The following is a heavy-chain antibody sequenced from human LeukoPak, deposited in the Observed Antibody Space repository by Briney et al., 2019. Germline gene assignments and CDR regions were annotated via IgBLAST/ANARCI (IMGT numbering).Heavy chain of an antibody. J-gene: IGHJ4*02. D-gene: IGHD6-13*01. V-gene: IGHV4-39*07. CDR3: ARAKAAAGIDYFDY. Sequence: SETLSLTCTVSGGSISSTSYFWGWIRQPPGKGLEWIGTIYYSGSTYNPSLKSRVTISVDTSKNQFSLKLSSVTAADTAVYYCARAKAAAGIDYFDYWGQGTLVTVSS. CDR2: IYYSGST. CDR1: GGSISSTSYF.